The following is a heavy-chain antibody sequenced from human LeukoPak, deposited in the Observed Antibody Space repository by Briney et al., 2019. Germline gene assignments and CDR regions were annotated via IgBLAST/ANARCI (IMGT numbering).Heavy chain of an antibody. J-gene: IGHJ4*02. CDR2: INPNSGGT. V-gene: IGHV1-2*02. CDR3: ARDHWGPQSRWLQFSYFDY. Sequence: WASVKVSCKASGYTFTGYYMHWVRQAPGQGLEWMGWINPNSGGTNYAQKFQGRVTMTRDTSISTAYMELSRLRSDDTAVYYCARDHWGPQSRWLQFSYFDYWGQGTLVTVSS. D-gene: IGHD5-24*01. CDR1: GYTFTGYY.